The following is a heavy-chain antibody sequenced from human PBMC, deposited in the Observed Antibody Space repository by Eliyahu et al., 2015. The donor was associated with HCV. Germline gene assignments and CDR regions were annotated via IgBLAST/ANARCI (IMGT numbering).Heavy chain of an antibody. CDR1: XGSISSFY. D-gene: IGHD4-23*01. J-gene: IGHJ4*02. CDR2: IYYSGST. V-gene: IGHV4-59*01. Sequence: QVQLQESGPGLVKPSETXSLTCTVSXGSISSFYXXWXRQXPGKGLEWIGYIYYSGSTNYNPSLKSRVTISVDTSKNQFSLKLSSVTAADTAVYYCARVTDDYGGNLLFDYWGQGTLVTVSS. CDR3: ARVTDDYGGNLLFDY.